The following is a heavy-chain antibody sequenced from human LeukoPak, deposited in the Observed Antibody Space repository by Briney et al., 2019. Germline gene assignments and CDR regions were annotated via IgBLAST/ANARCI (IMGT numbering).Heavy chain of an antibody. J-gene: IGHJ4*02. D-gene: IGHD3-10*01. CDR2: ISSSSSYI. CDR1: GFTFSSYS. Sequence: PGGSLRLSCAASGFTFSSYSMNWVRQAPGKGLEWVSSISSSSSYIYYADSVKGRFTISRDNSKNTLYLQMNSLRAEDTALYYCARKAGYYYGSGDYWGQGTLVTVSS. CDR3: ARKAGYYYGSGDY. V-gene: IGHV3-21*04.